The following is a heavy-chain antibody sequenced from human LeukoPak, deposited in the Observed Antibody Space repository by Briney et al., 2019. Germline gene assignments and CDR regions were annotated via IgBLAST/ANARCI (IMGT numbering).Heavy chain of an antibody. CDR2: TYYRSKWYN. Sequence: SQTLSLTCAISGDSVSSNSAAWNWIRQSPSRGLEWLGRTYYRSKWYNDYAVSVKSRITINPDTSKNQFSLQLNSVTLEDTAVYYCARHGFRGVIGYCSSTSCYSPKYYYYYMDVWGKGTTVTISS. D-gene: IGHD2-2*01. CDR3: ARHGFRGVIGYCSSTSCYSPKYYYYYMDV. J-gene: IGHJ6*03. V-gene: IGHV6-1*01. CDR1: GDSVSSNSAA.